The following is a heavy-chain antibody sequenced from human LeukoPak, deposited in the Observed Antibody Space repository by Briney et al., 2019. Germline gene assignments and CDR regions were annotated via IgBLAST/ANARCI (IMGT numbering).Heavy chain of an antibody. J-gene: IGHJ6*02. CDR2: ISDSGST. Sequence: PSETLSLTCAVYGGSFRGYFWSWIRQPPGKGLEWIGEISDSGSTKYNPSLESRVTISVDTSKNLSSLKLSSVTAADTAVYYCARVPPFLWFGESRTFYGMDVWGQGTTVTVSS. CDR3: ARVPPFLWFGESRTFYGMDV. V-gene: IGHV4-34*01. D-gene: IGHD3-10*01. CDR1: GGSFRGYF.